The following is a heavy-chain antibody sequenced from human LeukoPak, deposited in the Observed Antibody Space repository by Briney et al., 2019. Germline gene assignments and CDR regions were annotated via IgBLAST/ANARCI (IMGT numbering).Heavy chain of an antibody. D-gene: IGHD6-19*01. V-gene: IGHV3-30*02. Sequence: PGGSLRLSCAASGFTFSSYGMHWVRQAPGKGLEWVAFIRYDGSNKYYADSVRGRFTISRDNSKSTLYLQMNSLRAEDTAVYFCAKGSKAVLFTRDHYMDVWGKGTTVTISS. J-gene: IGHJ6*03. CDR2: IRYDGSNK. CDR3: AKGSKAVLFTRDHYMDV. CDR1: GFTFSSYG.